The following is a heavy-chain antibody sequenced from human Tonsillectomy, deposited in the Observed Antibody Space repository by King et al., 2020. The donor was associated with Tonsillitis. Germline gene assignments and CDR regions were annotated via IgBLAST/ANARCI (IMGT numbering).Heavy chain of an antibody. J-gene: IGHJ4*02. CDR3: AHRTTGSSSWFEGLFYFDF. CDR1: GFSLNTGGVG. V-gene: IGHV2-5*02. D-gene: IGHD3-10*01. Sequence: QITLKESGPTLVKPTQTLTLTCTFSGFSLNTGGVGVGWIRQPPGKALEWLALVDWDDDKRYSPSLRGRLTITKDASKNQVVLTMTNMDPVDTATYYCAHRTTGSSSWFEGLFYFDFWGQGTLVTVSS. CDR2: VDWDDDK.